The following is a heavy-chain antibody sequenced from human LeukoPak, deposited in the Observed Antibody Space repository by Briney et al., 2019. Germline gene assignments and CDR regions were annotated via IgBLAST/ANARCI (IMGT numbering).Heavy chain of an antibody. Sequence: GGSLRLSCAASGFTFSNYWMHWVRQAPGKGLVWVSRINSDGINTSYADSVKGRFTISRDNSKNTLYLQMNSLRAEDTAVYYCAKSRPPYDSSGYFDYWGQGTLVTVSS. D-gene: IGHD3-22*01. J-gene: IGHJ4*02. CDR2: INSDGINT. CDR3: AKSRPPYDSSGYFDY. CDR1: GFTFSNYW. V-gene: IGHV3-74*01.